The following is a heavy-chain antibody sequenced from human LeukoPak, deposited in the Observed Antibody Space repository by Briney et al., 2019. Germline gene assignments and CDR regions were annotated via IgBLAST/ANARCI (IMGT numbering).Heavy chain of an antibody. Sequence: GGSLRLSCAASGFTFSSYAMSWVRQAPGKGLQWVSFISGGGGTTYYADSVKGRFTLSRDNSKNTLYMQMSSLRAEDTAVYYCAKAECSGNQPFDYWGQGTLVTVSS. CDR1: GFTFSSYA. CDR2: ISGGGGTT. V-gene: IGHV3-23*01. J-gene: IGHJ4*02. D-gene: IGHD3-10*02. CDR3: AKAECSGNQPFDY.